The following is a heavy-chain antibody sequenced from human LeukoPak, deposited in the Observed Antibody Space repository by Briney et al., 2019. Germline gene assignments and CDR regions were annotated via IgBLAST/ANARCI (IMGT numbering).Heavy chain of an antibody. CDR1: GYTFTGYY. J-gene: IGHJ4*02. CDR3: ARDPKALIVGATKGLDY. D-gene: IGHD1-26*01. Sequence: ASVKVSCEASGYTFTGYYMHWVRQAPGQGLEWMGWINPNSGGTNYAQKFQGRVTMTRDTSISTAYMELSRLRSDDTAVYYCARDPKALIVGATKGLDYWGQGTLVTVSS. CDR2: INPNSGGT. V-gene: IGHV1-2*02.